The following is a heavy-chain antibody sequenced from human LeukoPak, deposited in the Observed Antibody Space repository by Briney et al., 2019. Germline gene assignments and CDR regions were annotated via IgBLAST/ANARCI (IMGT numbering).Heavy chain of an antibody. J-gene: IGHJ4*02. CDR1: GGSISSYY. CDR2: IYYSGST. Sequence: SETLSLTCTVSGGSISSYYWGWIRQPPGKGLEWIGSIYYSGSTYYNPSLKSRVTISVDTSKNQFSLKLSSVTAADTAVYYCARQTLEVDTAMVTDDYWGQGTLVTVSS. D-gene: IGHD5-18*01. V-gene: IGHV4-39*01. CDR3: ARQTLEVDTAMVTDDY.